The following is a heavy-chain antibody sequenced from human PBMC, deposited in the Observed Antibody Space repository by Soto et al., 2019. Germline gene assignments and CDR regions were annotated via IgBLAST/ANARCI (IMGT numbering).Heavy chain of an antibody. V-gene: IGHV4-4*02. D-gene: IGHD5-12*01. J-gene: IGHJ4*02. Sequence: QMQESGPGLVEPSGTLSLTCDVSGVSISSVSWWSWVRQPPGKGLEWIGEIFHSGSTKYNPSLKSRVTISVDNSKNQFSLRVTSVTAADTAVYYCARDGPDGYNLGYWGQGTLVTVSS. CDR3: ARDGPDGYNLGY. CDR2: IFHSGST. CDR1: GVSISSVSW.